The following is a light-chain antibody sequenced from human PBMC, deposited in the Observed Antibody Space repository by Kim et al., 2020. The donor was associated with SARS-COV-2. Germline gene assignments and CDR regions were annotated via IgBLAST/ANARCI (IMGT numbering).Light chain of an antibody. CDR2: STN. V-gene: IGLV8-61*01. CDR1: SGSVSTSYY. Sequence: GGTVTLPCCSSSGSVSTSYYPSWYQQTPGQAPRTLIYSTNTRSSGVPDRFSGSILGNKAALTITGAQADDESDYYCVLYMGSGIWVFGGGTQLTFL. J-gene: IGLJ3*02. CDR3: VLYMGSGIWV.